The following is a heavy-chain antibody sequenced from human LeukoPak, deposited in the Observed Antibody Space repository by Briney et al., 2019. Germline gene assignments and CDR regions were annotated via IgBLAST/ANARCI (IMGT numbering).Heavy chain of an antibody. V-gene: IGHV1-18*01. J-gene: IGHJ6*03. Sequence: ASVKVSCKASGYTFTSYGISWVRQAPGQGLEWMGWISTDYGDTNYAQKLQGRVTVTRDTSTNTVYMELRSLRSDDTAVYYCARTERSDFGDYGVYYNYYMDVWGKGTTVTVSS. CDR2: ISTDYGDT. CDR1: GYTFTSYG. D-gene: IGHD4-17*01. CDR3: ARTERSDFGDYGVYYNYYMDV.